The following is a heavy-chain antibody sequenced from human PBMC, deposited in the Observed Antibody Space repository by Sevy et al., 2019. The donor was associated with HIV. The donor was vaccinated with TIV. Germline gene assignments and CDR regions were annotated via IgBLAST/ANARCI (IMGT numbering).Heavy chain of an antibody. Sequence: GGSLRISCEASGFSFSTSVMHWVRQPPGKGLDWVALLWFDGSQVFYADSVKGRFTISRDNSKNTLYLQMNNLGAEDTALYYCARDESGSIDYRGQGTLVTVSS. CDR2: LWFDGSQV. CDR1: GFSFSTSV. CDR3: ARDESGSIDY. D-gene: IGHD7-27*01. V-gene: IGHV3-33*01. J-gene: IGHJ4*02.